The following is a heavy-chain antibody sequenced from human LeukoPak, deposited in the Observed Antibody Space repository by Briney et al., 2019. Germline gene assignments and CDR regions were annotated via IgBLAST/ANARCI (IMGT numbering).Heavy chain of an antibody. D-gene: IGHD3-22*01. Sequence: GGSLRLSCAASGFIVNTNYMTWVRQAPGKGLEWVSILFGGGTACYADSVKGRFTISRDISKNTLYLQMNSLRAEDTAVYYCARGGHSMIVAFDIWGQGTMVTVSS. J-gene: IGHJ3*02. CDR1: GFIVNTNY. CDR3: ARGGHSMIVAFDI. V-gene: IGHV3-53*01. CDR2: LFGGGTA.